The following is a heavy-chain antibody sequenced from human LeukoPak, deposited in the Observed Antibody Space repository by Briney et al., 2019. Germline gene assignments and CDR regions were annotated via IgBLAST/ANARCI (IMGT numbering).Heavy chain of an antibody. J-gene: IGHJ5*02. V-gene: IGHV4-59*01. Sequence: SETLSLTCTVSGGPISGYYWNWIRQPPGKGLEWIGSIYYSGRTSFNGSLKTRITMSVDTSKNQFSLKLTSVTTPDTAVYFCARDSAGDYWLDPWGQGTPVTVSS. CDR2: IYYSGRT. D-gene: IGHD7-27*01. CDR3: ARDSAGDYWLDP. CDR1: GGPISGYY.